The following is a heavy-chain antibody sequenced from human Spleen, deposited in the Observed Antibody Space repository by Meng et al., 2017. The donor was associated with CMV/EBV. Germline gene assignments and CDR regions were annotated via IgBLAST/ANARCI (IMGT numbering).Heavy chain of an antibody. V-gene: IGHV3-23*01. CDR3: ATVISSYSSTWEYNLYYAYYGMDD. CDR1: GFTFSSYW. D-gene: IGHD6-13*01. J-gene: IGHJ6*02. Sequence: GESLKISCAASGFTFSSYWMSWVRQAPGKGLXXVSTISISGGDTYYADSVKGRFTISRDNSKNTLYLQVNSLRSEDTAVYYCATVISSYSSTWEYNLYYAYYGMDDWGQGTTVTVSS. CDR2: ISISGGDT.